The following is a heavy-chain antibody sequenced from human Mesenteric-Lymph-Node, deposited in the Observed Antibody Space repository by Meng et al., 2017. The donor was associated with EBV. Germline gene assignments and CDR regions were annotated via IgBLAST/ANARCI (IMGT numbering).Heavy chain of an antibody. CDR3: ARGYAGYYGKLFDY. D-gene: IGHD3-3*01. CDR1: GGSFSGYY. Sequence: QGQRRQWGAGLLKPSETLSLTCAVYGGSFSGYYWTWIRQPPGRGLEWIGEINHSGSTNHNPSLKSRVTISADTSKDQFSLKLSSVTAADTAVYYCARGYAGYYGKLFDYWGQGTLVTVSS. J-gene: IGHJ4*02. V-gene: IGHV4-34*01. CDR2: INHSGST.